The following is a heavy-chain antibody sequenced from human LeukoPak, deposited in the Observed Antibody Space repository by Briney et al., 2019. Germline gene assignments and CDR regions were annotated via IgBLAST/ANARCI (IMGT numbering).Heavy chain of an antibody. CDR2: INPNSGGT. J-gene: IGHJ4*02. CDR3: ARGSRLELRLDFDY. Sequence: GASVKVSCKASGYTLTGYSTHWVRQATGQGIEWRGWINPNSGGTIYAPKFHGRVTMTRDPSIRSACIEVTRLRSDDTAGYYCARGSRLELRLDFDYWGQETLVTVSS. V-gene: IGHV1-2*02. CDR1: GYTLTGYS. D-gene: IGHD1-7*01.